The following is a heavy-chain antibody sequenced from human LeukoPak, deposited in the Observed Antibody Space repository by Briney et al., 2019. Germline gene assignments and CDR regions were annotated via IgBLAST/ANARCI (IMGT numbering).Heavy chain of an antibody. J-gene: IGHJ4*02. Sequence: GGSLRLSCAASGFTFSSYWMHWVRQAPGKGLGWVSRINSDGSSTSYADSVKGRFTISRDNAKNTLYLQMNSLRAEDTAVYYCARISFGYYYGSGSLVLWGQGTLVTVSS. CDR1: GFTFSSYW. D-gene: IGHD3-10*01. CDR2: INSDGSST. V-gene: IGHV3-74*01. CDR3: ARISFGYYYGSGSLVL.